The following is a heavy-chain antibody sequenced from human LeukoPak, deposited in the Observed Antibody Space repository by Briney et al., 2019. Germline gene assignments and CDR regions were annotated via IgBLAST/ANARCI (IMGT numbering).Heavy chain of an antibody. Sequence: GRSLRLSCAASGFTFSSYGMHWVRQAPGKGLEWVAVIWYDGSNKYYADSVKGRFTISRDNSKNTLYLQMNSLRAEDTAVFYCARDISTGALRVDWLGYYGMDVWGQGITVTVSS. D-gene: IGHD3-9*01. J-gene: IGHJ6*02. V-gene: IGHV3-33*01. CDR2: IWYDGSNK. CDR1: GFTFSSYG. CDR3: ARDISTGALRVDWLGYYGMDV.